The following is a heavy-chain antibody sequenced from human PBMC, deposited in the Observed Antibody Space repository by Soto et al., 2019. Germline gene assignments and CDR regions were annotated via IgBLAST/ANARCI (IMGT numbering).Heavy chain of an antibody. J-gene: IGHJ6*02. CDR2: ISYDGSNK. V-gene: IGHV3-30-3*01. CDR3: ARSSKGYDSSGYPNYYYGMDV. CDR1: GFTFSSYA. D-gene: IGHD3-22*01. Sequence: PGGSLRLSCAASGFTFSSYAMHWVRQAPGKGLEWVAVISYDGSNKYYADSVKGRFTISRDNSKNTLYLQMNSLRAEDTAVYYCARSSKGYDSSGYPNYYYGMDVWGQGTTVTVSS.